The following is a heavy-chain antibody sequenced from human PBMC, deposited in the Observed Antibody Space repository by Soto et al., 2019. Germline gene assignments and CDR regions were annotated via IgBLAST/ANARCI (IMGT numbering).Heavy chain of an antibody. V-gene: IGHV3-7*05. CDR1: GFTFRTYW. D-gene: IGHD6-13*01. CDR2: INQDGSEK. CDR3: ARDGSTSWYRYEYHGMDV. J-gene: IGHJ6*02. Sequence: EVQLVESGGGLVQPGGSLRLSCGASGFTFRTYWLSWVRQVPGKGLEWVANINQDGSEKNYVDSVKGRFTISRDNAKNSLYLLMSSLRAEDTALSYWARDGSTSWYRYEYHGMDVWGQGTTVTVSS.